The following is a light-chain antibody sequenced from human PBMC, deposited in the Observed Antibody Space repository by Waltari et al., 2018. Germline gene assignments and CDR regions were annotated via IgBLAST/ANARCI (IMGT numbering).Light chain of an antibody. CDR3: QQSYSTSTWT. CDR2: AAS. CDR1: QSISSY. Sequence: TQSPSSLSASVGDRVTITCRASQSISSYLNWYQQKPGKAPKLLTYAASSLQSRVPSRFSGSGSGTDFTLTISSLQPEDFATYYCQQSYSTSTWTFGQGTKVEIK. J-gene: IGKJ1*01. V-gene: IGKV1-39*01.